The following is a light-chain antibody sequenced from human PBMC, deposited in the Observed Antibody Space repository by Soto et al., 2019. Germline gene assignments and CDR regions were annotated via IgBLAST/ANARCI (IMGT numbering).Light chain of an antibody. CDR2: GVS. Sequence: QSALTQPRSVSGSPGQSVTISCTGTSSDVGGYNHVSWYQQHPGKAPKLIIYGVSKRPSGVPDRFSGSKSGNTASLTISGLQAEDEADYYCCSYAGSYTLVFGGGTKLTVL. J-gene: IGLJ2*01. CDR3: CSYAGSYTLV. CDR1: SSDVGGYNH. V-gene: IGLV2-11*01.